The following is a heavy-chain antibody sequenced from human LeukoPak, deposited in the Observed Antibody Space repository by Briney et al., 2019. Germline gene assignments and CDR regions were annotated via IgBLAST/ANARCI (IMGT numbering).Heavy chain of an antibody. V-gene: IGHV1-2*02. CDR1: GYPFTSYY. D-gene: IGHD5-24*01. Sequence: ASVKVSCKASGYPFTSYYINWVRQAPGQGLEWMGWINPKSGGANYAQKFQGRVTMARDTSISTAYMELSRLRSDDTAVYYCAGEDGYNYAYWGQGTLVTVSS. CDR2: INPKSGGA. CDR3: AGEDGYNYAY. J-gene: IGHJ4*02.